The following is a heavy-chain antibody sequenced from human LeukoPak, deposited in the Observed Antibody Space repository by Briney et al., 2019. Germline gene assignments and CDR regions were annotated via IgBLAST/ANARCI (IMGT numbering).Heavy chain of an antibody. CDR3: ARGGVVTVATDY. CDR2: ISSSSSYI. V-gene: IGHV3-21*01. J-gene: IGHJ4*02. CDR1: GFTFSSYS. D-gene: IGHD3-3*01. Sequence: PGGSLRLSCAASGFTFSSYSMNWVRQAPGKGLEWVSSISSSSSYIYYADSVKGRFTISRDNAKNSLYLQMNSLRAEDTAVYYCARGGVVTVATDYWGQGNLVTVSS.